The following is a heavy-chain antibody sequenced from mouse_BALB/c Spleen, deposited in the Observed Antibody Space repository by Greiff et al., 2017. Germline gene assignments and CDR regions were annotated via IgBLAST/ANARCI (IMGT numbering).Heavy chain of an antibody. J-gene: IGHJ4*01. CDR2: ISSGSSTI. CDR1: GFTFSSFG. D-gene: IGHD2-4*01. V-gene: IGHV5-17*02. CDR3: GRGGDYDYYYAMDY. Sequence: EVQLVESGGGLVQPGGSRKLSCAASGFTFSSFGMHWVRQAPEKGLEWVAYISSGSSTIYYADTVKGRFTISRDNPKNTLFLQMTSLRSEDTAMYYCGRGGDYDYYYAMDYWGQGTSVTVSS.